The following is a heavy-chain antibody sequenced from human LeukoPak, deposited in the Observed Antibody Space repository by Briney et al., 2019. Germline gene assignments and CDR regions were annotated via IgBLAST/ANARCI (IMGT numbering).Heavy chain of an antibody. Sequence: PGGSLRLSCVVSGFSVSGNYMSWVRPAPGKGLEWVSVIYNGVTYYRDSVKGRFSISRDISKNTVYLQMNSLRAEDTAKYYCARDVYGSGLGAFDLWGQGTMVTVSS. CDR3: ARDVYGSGLGAFDL. V-gene: IGHV3-53*01. J-gene: IGHJ3*01. CDR1: GFSVSGNY. CDR2: IYNGVT. D-gene: IGHD3-10*01.